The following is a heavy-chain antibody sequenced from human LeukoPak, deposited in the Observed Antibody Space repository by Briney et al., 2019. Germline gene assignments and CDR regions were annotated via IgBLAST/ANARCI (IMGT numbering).Heavy chain of an antibody. CDR1: GFTFINYC. J-gene: IGHJ4*02. D-gene: IGHD2-15*01. V-gene: IGHV3-7*01. Sequence: GGSLRLSCAASGFTFINYCMSWVRQAPGKGLEWVANIKQDGSEKDYVDSVKGRFTISRDNAKNSLFLQMNSLRAEDTAVYYCARVTPMSILVVIPSTYFDYWGQGTLVTVSP. CDR2: IKQDGSEK. CDR3: ARVTPMSILVVIPSTYFDY.